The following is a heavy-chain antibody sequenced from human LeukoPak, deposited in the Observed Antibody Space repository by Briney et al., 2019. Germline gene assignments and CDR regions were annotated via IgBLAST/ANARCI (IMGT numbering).Heavy chain of an antibody. V-gene: IGHV3-23*01. D-gene: IGHD4-17*01. J-gene: IGHJ4*02. CDR3: AKTLHYGHFGKFDS. Sequence: GGSLRLSCAASGFTFSSYAMNWVRQAPGKGLEWVSAISSSDGSTYYVDSVKGRSTISRDNSKNTLYLQMNSLRAEDTAIYYCAKTLHYGHFGKFDSWGQGTLVTVSS. CDR2: ISSSDGST. CDR1: GFTFSSYA.